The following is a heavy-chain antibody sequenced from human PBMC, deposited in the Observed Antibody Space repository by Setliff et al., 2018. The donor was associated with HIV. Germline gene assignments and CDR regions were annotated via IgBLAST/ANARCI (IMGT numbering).Heavy chain of an antibody. CDR1: GGTFNNYA. Sequence: SVKVSCKTSGGTFNNYAFSWVRQAPGQGLEWMGGIIPILGIANYAQKIQGRATITADESTSTVYMELSSLRSDDSAVYYCAREPTGYGDYVYFDYWGQGTLVTVSP. V-gene: IGHV1-69*10. D-gene: IGHD4-17*01. J-gene: IGHJ4*02. CDR3: AREPTGYGDYVYFDY. CDR2: IIPILGIA.